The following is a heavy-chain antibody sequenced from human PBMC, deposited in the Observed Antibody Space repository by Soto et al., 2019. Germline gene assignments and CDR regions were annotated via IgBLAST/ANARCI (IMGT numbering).Heavy chain of an antibody. V-gene: IGHV3-23*01. Sequence: GGSLRLSCAASGFTFSNYAMSWVRQAPGKGLEWVSAFSGSGDSTFYADSVKGRFTVSRDNSKKTLYLQLNSLRDEDTAVYYCARDAGELPVVTVGVFVFWGRGTLVTVSS. J-gene: IGHJ4*02. CDR2: FSGSGDST. CDR1: GFTFSNYA. CDR3: ARDAGELPVVTVGVFVF. D-gene: IGHD3-22*01.